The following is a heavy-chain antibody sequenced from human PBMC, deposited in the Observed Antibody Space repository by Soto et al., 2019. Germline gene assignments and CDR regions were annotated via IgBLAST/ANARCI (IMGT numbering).Heavy chain of an antibody. J-gene: IGHJ4*02. CDR3: AREERARYSGCFDY. Sequence: ASVKVSCKASGYTFTSYGISWVRQAPGQGLEWMGWISAYNGNTNYAQKLQGRVTMTTDTSTSTAYMELRSLRSDDTAVYYCAREERARYSGCFDYWGQGTLVTVSS. CDR1: GYTFTSYG. D-gene: IGHD5-12*01. V-gene: IGHV1-18*01. CDR2: ISAYNGNT.